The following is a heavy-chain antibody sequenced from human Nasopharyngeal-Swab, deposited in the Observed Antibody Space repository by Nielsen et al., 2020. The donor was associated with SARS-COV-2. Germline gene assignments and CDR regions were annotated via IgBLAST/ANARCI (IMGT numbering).Heavy chain of an antibody. CDR1: GGSFSGYY. J-gene: IGHJ6*03. CDR3: ARGRHTVATILRYYYYMDV. CDR2: INHSGST. D-gene: IGHD5-12*01. V-gene: IGHV4-34*01. Sequence: SETLSLTCAVYGGSFSGYYWSWIRQPPGKGLEWTGEINHSGSTNYNPSLKSRVTISVDTSKNQFSLKLSSVTAADTAVYYCARGRHTVATILRYYYYMDVWGKGTTVTVSS.